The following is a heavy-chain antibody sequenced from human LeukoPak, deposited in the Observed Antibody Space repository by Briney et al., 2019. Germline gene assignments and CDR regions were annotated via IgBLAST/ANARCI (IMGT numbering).Heavy chain of an antibody. CDR1: GFTFSSYG. D-gene: IGHD3-10*01. J-gene: IGHJ4*02. Sequence: GGSLRLSCAASGFTFSSYGMHWVRQAPGKGLEWVAVISYDGSNKYYADSVKGRFTISRDNSKNTLYLQMNSLRSEDTAVYYCARFGIVGLSSGSYYNIYFDYWGQGTLVTVSS. V-gene: IGHV3-30*03. CDR2: ISYDGSNK. CDR3: ARFGIVGLSSGSYYNIYFDY.